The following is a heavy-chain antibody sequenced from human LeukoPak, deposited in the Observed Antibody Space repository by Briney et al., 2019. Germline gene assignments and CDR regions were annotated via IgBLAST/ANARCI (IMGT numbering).Heavy chain of an antibody. Sequence: SETLSLTCAVYGGSFSGYYWSWIRQPPGKGLEWIGEINHSGSTNYNPSLKSRVTISVDTSKYQFSLKLSSVTAADTAVYYCARRDSSSWYGGWFDPWGQGTLVTVSS. CDR2: INHSGST. D-gene: IGHD6-13*01. J-gene: IGHJ5*02. CDR1: GGSFSGYY. V-gene: IGHV4-34*01. CDR3: ARRDSSSWYGGWFDP.